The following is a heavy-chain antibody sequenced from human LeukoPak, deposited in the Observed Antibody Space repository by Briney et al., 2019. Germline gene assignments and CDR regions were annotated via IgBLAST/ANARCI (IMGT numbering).Heavy chain of an antibody. CDR1: GFTFSSYA. Sequence: GGSLRLSCAASGFTFSSYAMSWVRQAPGKGLEWVSTINSGGNTYYADSMKGRFTISRDNSKNTLFLQMNSLRVEDTGVYYCSKDPPISAAGPRYSDHWGQGTLVTVSS. V-gene: IGHV3-23*01. CDR2: INSGGNT. CDR3: SKDPPISAAGPRYSDH. D-gene: IGHD6-13*01. J-gene: IGHJ4*02.